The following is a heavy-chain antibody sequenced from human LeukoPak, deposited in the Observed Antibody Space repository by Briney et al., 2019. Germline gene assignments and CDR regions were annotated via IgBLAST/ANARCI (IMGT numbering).Heavy chain of an antibody. J-gene: IGHJ5*02. CDR1: GGSISSGGYY. CDR2: IYYSGST. D-gene: IGHD3-10*01. Sequence: SETLSLTCTVSGGSISSGGYYWSWIRQHPGKGLEWIGYIYYSGSTYYNPSLKSRVTISVDTSKNQFSLKLSSVTAADTAVYYCARVTRGYGSGSYGNRFDPWGQGTLVTVSS. CDR3: ARVTRGYGSGSYGNRFDP. V-gene: IGHV4-31*03.